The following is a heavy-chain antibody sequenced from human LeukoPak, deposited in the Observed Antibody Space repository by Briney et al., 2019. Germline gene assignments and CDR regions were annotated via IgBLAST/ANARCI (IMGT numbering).Heavy chain of an antibody. D-gene: IGHD3-10*01. CDR2: INPNSGGT. V-gene: IGHV1-2*02. Sequence: ASVKVSCKASGYTLTGYYMHSVRQTPGQGLERMGWINPNSGGTNYAQKFQGRVTMTRDTSISTAYMELNRLRSDDTAVYYCARDRDYGSGIFDYWGQGTLVTVSS. CDR1: GYTLTGYY. CDR3: ARDRDYGSGIFDY. J-gene: IGHJ4*02.